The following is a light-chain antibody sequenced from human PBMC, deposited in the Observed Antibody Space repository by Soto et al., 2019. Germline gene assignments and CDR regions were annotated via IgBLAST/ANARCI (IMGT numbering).Light chain of an antibody. CDR3: SSYTNSDTLV. Sequence: QSALTQPASGSGSPGQSITISCTGTSSDVGGYNYVSWYQQHPGQVPKLTIYEVTNRPSGVSSRFSGSKSGNTASLTISGLQAEDEADYYCSSYTNSDTLVFGGGTKLTVL. J-gene: IGLJ3*02. CDR1: SSDVGGYNY. CDR2: EVT. V-gene: IGLV2-14*01.